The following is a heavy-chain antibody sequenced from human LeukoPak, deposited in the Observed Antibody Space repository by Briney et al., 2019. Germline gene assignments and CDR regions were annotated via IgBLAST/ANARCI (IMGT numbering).Heavy chain of an antibody. CDR1: GGTFRSYA. Sequence: SVKVSCKASGGTFRSYAISWVRQATGQGLEWMAGIIPIFGTANYAQKFQGRVTITTDEYTSTAYMELSSLRSEDTAVYYCARISKGLYYMDVWGKGTTVTVSS. J-gene: IGHJ6*03. V-gene: IGHV1-69*05. D-gene: IGHD3-3*01. CDR2: IIPIFGTA. CDR3: ARISKGLYYMDV.